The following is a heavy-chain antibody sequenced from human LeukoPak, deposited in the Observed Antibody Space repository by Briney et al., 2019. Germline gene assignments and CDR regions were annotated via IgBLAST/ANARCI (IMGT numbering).Heavy chain of an antibody. Sequence: GGSLRLSCAASGFTFSSYAMHWVRQAPGKGLEWVAVISYDGSNKYYADSVKGRFTISRDNSKNTLYLQMNSLRAEDTAVYYCASRATSSSSPIDYWGQGTLVTVSS. CDR1: GFTFSSYA. CDR2: ISYDGSNK. V-gene: IGHV3-30-3*01. J-gene: IGHJ4*02. D-gene: IGHD6-6*01. CDR3: ASRATSSSSPIDY.